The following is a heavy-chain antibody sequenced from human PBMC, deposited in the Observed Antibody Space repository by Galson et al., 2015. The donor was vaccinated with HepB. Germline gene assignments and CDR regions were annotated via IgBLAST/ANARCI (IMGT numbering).Heavy chain of an antibody. CDR2: IIPIFGTA. D-gene: IGHD3-22*01. CDR1: GGTFSSYA. J-gene: IGHJ4*02. CDR3: ARITMTLGYFVY. Sequence: SVKVSCKASGGTFSSYAISWVRQAPGQGLEWMGGIIPIFGTANYAQKFQGRVTITADESTSTAYMELSSLRSVDTAVYYCARITMTLGYFVYWGQGTLVTVSS. V-gene: IGHV1-69*13.